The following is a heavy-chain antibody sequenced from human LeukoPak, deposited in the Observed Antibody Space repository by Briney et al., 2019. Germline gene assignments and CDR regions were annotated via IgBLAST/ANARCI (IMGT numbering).Heavy chain of an antibody. D-gene: IGHD1-26*01. Sequence: SETLSLTCTVSGGSISSGGYYWSWIRQPPGKGLEWIGYIYHSGSTYYNPSLKSRVTISVDRSKNQFSLKLSSVTAADTAVYYCARDTAGIVGATAFDYWGQGTLVTVSS. CDR3: ARDTAGIVGATAFDY. CDR2: IYHSGST. J-gene: IGHJ4*02. CDR1: GGSISSGGYY. V-gene: IGHV4-30-2*01.